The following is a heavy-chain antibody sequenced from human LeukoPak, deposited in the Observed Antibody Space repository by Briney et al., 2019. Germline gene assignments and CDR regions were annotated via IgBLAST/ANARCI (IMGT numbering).Heavy chain of an antibody. D-gene: IGHD6-6*01. CDR3: ATTARHCSDY. V-gene: IGHV4-30-4*08. CDR1: GGSINSGDYY. J-gene: IGHJ4*02. Sequence: SETLSLTCTVSGGSINSGDYYWSWIRQPPGKGLEWIGYIHYSGSTYYNPSLKSRVTISIDTSKNQFSLRLSSVTAADTAVYYCATTARHCSDYWGQGTLVTVSS. CDR2: IHYSGST.